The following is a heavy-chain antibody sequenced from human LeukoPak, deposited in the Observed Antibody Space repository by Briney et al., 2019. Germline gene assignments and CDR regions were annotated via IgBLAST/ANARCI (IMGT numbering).Heavy chain of an antibody. CDR2: INPNSGGT. J-gene: IGHJ4*02. CDR1: GYTFTGYY. V-gene: IGHV1-2*02. D-gene: IGHD1-26*01. CDR3: ARDPGYGYYNKAFDY. Sequence: ASVKVSCKASGYTFTGYYMHWVRQAPGQGLEWMGWINPNSGGTNYAQKFQGRVTMTRDTSISTAYMELSRLTSDDTAVYFCARDPGYGYYNKAFDYWGQGTLVTVSS.